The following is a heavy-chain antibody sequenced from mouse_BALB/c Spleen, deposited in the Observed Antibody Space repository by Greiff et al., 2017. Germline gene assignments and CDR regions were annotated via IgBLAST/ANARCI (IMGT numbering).Heavy chain of an antibody. CDR3: ARSKYGNYVYAMDY. Sequence: VQLQQSGAELAKPGASVKMSCKASGYTFTSYWMHWVKQRPGQGLEWIGYINPSTGYTEYNQKFKDKATLTADKSSSTAYMQLSSPTSEDSAVYYCARSKYGNYVYAMDYWGQGTSVTVSS. CDR1: GYTFTSYW. D-gene: IGHD2-10*02. J-gene: IGHJ4*01. CDR2: INPSTGYT. V-gene: IGHV1-7*01.